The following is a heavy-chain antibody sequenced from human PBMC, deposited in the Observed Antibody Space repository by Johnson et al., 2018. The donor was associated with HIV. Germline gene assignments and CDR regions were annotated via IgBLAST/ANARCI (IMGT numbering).Heavy chain of an antibody. V-gene: IGHV3-30-3*01. Sequence: QVQLVESGGGVVQPGRSLRLSSAASGFTFSSYAVHWVRQAPGKGLEWVAIISYDGSNKYYADSVKGRFTISRDNSKDTLYLQMNSLRAEDTAVYYCARDPSYDMAHTDGFDIWGQGTMVTVSS. CDR1: GFTFSSYA. CDR2: ISYDGSNK. J-gene: IGHJ3*02. D-gene: IGHD3-22*01. CDR3: ARDPSYDMAHTDGFDI.